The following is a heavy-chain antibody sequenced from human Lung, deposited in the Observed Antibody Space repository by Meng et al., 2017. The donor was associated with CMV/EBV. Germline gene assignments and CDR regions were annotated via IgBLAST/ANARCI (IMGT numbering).Heavy chain of an antibody. CDR1: GGTFSSYA. D-gene: IGHD2-2*01. CDR2: IIPIFGTA. Sequence: SVXVSCKASGGTFSSYAISWLRQAPGQGLEWRGGIIPIFGTANYAQKSQGRVTITTDESTSTAYMELSSLRSEETAVYYCAREGCSSTSCYGWFDPWGQGTLVTVSS. CDR3: AREGCSSTSCYGWFDP. V-gene: IGHV1-69*05. J-gene: IGHJ5*02.